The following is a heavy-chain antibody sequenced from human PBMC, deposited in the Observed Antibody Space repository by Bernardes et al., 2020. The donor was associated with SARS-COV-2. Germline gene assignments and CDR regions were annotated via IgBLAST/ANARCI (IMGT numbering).Heavy chain of an antibody. CDR2: FDPEDGET. Sequence: AAWKVSCKVSGYTLTALSMHWVRQAPGKGLEWMGGFDPEDGETIYAQKFQGRVTMTEDTSTDTAYMELSSLRSEDTAVYYCATAVAVAGFYYYYGMDVWGQGTTVTVSS. CDR3: ATAVAVAGFYYYYGMDV. V-gene: IGHV1-24*01. J-gene: IGHJ6*02. CDR1: GYTLTALS. D-gene: IGHD6-19*01.